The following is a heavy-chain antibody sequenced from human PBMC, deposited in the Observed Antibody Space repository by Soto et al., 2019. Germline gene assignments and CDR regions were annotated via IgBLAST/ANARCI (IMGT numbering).Heavy chain of an antibody. V-gene: IGHV4-34*01. CDR1: GGSFSGYY. CDR3: ARGLGSGSLIDY. CDR2: INHSGST. D-gene: IGHD3-10*01. J-gene: IGHJ4*02. Sequence: LSLTCAVYGGSFSGYYWSWIRQPPGKGLEWIGEINHSGSTNYNPSLKSRVTISVDTSKNQFSLKLSSVTAADTAVYYCARGLGSGSLIDYWGQGTLVTVSS.